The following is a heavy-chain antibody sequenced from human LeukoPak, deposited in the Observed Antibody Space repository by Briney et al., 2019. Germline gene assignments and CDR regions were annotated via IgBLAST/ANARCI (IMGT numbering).Heavy chain of an antibody. V-gene: IGHV1-18*01. CDR1: GYTFTSYG. D-gene: IGHD3-9*01. J-gene: IGHJ4*02. CDR3: ARDGLRYFDWLLSSRGENYFDY. Sequence: ASVKVSCKASGYTFTSYGISWVRQAPGQGLEWMGWISAYNGNTNYAQKLQGRVTMTTDTSTSTAYMELRSLRSDDTAVYYCARDGLRYFDWLLSSRGENYFDYWGQGTLVTVSS. CDR2: ISAYNGNT.